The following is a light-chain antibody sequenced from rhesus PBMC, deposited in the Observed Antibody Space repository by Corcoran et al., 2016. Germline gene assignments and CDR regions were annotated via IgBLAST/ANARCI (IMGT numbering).Light chain of an antibody. CDR1: QSVSSR. Sequence: EIVMTQSPATLSLSPGERATLSCRASQSVSSRLAWYQQKPGQAPRLLIYDASRRASGIPDRFIGSGSWTEFTLTISSLEPEDFAVYYCQQYSNSWTFGQGTKVEIK. V-gene: IGKV3-42*03. J-gene: IGKJ1*01. CDR3: QQYSNSWT. CDR2: DAS.